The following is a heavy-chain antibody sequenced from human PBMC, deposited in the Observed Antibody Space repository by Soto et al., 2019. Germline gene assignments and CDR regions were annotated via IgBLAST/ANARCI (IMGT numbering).Heavy chain of an antibody. Sequence: QVQLVQSGAELKKPGSSVRVSCKASGDTFNFYTINWVRQSPGLGLEWLGRTIPMLSMSNYALKFQGRLTISADRSARAALRNMNRPRPEDTALNYWASADGSGSQAFDFWGQGALVTVSS. CDR2: TIPMLSMS. D-gene: IGHD3-10*01. CDR3: ASADGSGSQAFDF. J-gene: IGHJ4*02. V-gene: IGHV1-69*02. CDR1: GDTFNFYT.